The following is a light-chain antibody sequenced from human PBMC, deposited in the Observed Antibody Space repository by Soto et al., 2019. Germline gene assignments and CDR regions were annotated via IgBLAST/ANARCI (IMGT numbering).Light chain of an antibody. V-gene: IGKV3-20*01. CDR3: QQCCISPPT. J-gene: IGKJ1*01. CDR2: GAS. Sequence: EIVLTQSPGTLSLSPGERATLSCRTSQSVSSSHLVWYQQKPGQPPRLLIYGASSRATDISDRFSGSGSGTDFTLTLSRLEPEDFAVYYCQQCCISPPTFGQGTKVEIK. CDR1: QSVSSSH.